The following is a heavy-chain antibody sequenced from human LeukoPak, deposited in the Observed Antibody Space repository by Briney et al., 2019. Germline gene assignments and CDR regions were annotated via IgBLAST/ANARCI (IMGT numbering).Heavy chain of an antibody. D-gene: IGHD2-15*01. Sequence: SETLSLTCTVSGGSISSYYWSWIRQPPGKGLEWIGYIYYSGITDYNPSLRSRVTISVDTSKNQFSLKLSSVTAADAAVYYCAREDYCGGGSCYSGYFQHWGQGTLVTVSS. J-gene: IGHJ1*01. V-gene: IGHV4-59*01. CDR2: IYYSGIT. CDR1: GGSISSYY. CDR3: AREDYCGGGSCYSGYFQH.